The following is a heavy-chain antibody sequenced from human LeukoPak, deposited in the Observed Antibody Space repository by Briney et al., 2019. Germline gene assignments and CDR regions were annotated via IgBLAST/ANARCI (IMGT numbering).Heavy chain of an antibody. CDR2: MSAGGVGT. V-gene: IGHV3-23*01. D-gene: IGHD6-6*01. J-gene: IGHJ4*02. CDR1: GFTFSTYA. CDR3: AKDRGQLGGFDY. Sequence: GGSLRLSCASSGFTFSTYAMSWVRHAPGKGLEWVSFMSAGGVGTYFADSVKGRFTISRDNSKNTLYLQMNSLRADDTAVYHCAKDRGQLGGFDYWGQGTLVTVSS.